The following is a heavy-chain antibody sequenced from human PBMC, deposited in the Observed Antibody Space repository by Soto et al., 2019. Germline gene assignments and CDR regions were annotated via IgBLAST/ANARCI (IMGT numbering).Heavy chain of an antibody. CDR3: AHKADGSRGFKY. Sequence: QITLKESGPTLVKPTQTLTLICTFSGFSLSTSGVGVGWIRQPPGKALEWLALIYWDDDNRYRPSLKSRLTITKDTSRNQVVLTMTNMDPVDTATYYCAHKADGSRGFKYWGQGTLVTVSS. V-gene: IGHV2-5*02. CDR2: IYWDDDN. CDR1: GFSLSTSGVG. J-gene: IGHJ4*02. D-gene: IGHD3-10*01.